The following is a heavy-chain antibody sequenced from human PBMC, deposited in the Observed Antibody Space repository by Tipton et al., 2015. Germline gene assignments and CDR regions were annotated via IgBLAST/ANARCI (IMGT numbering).Heavy chain of an antibody. CDR3: ARARGRHGGLFDS. V-gene: IGHV4-59*01. CDR2: IQYSGGT. CDR1: SDSINKYY. D-gene: IGHD4-23*01. Sequence: TLSLTCTVSSDSINKYYWSWIRQPPGKELQWIGYIQYSGGTNYNPSLESRVSMSVDTSKIQFSLEMRSVTATDTAVYYCARARGRHGGLFDSWGQGILVTVSS. J-gene: IGHJ4*02.